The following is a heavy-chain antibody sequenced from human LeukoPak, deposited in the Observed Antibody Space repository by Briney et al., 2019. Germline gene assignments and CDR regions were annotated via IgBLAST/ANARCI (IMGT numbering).Heavy chain of an antibody. Sequence: SETLSLTCTVSGGSISGSSSYWGWIRQPPGEGLEWIGNIYYRGTTYYNPSLKSRVTISVDTSKNQFSLKLSSVTAADTAVYYCARSDYDSSGYYPHPFDYWGQGTLVTVSS. CDR2: IYYRGTT. J-gene: IGHJ4*02. V-gene: IGHV4-39*07. CDR3: ARSDYDSSGYYPHPFDY. CDR1: GGSISGSSSY. D-gene: IGHD3-22*01.